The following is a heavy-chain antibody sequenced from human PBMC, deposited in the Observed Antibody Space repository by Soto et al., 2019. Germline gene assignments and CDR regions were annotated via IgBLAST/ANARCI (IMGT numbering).Heavy chain of an antibody. CDR1: GFTFSSYS. CDR3: ARDIIGYCSGGSCYYYYYGMDV. V-gene: IGHV3-48*02. Sequence: GGSLRLSCAASGFTFSSYSMNWVRQAPGKGLEWVSYISSSSSTIYYADSVKGRFTLSRDNAKNSLYLQMNSLRDEDTAVYYCARDIIGYCSGGSCYYYYYGMDVWGQGTTVTVSS. D-gene: IGHD2-15*01. CDR2: ISSSSSTI. J-gene: IGHJ6*02.